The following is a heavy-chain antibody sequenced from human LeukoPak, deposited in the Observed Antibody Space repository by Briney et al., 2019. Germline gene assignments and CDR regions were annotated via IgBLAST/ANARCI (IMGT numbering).Heavy chain of an antibody. J-gene: IGHJ6*02. D-gene: IGHD2-15*01. V-gene: IGHV4-59*01. CDR1: GGSIRNFY. CDR3: AREGDCRGGSCYGMDV. Sequence: SETLSLTCTVSGGSIRNFYWTWIRQPPGKGLEWIGYVYDSGSTSYNPSLNSRVTISLDPSKNQISLKLSSVTAADTAVYYCAREGDCRGGSCYGMDVWGQGTTVTVSS. CDR2: VYDSGST.